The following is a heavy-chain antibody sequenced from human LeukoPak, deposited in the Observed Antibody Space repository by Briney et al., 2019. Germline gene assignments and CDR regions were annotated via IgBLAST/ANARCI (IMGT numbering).Heavy chain of an antibody. CDR2: IIPIFGTA. D-gene: IGHD3-3*01. Sequence: ASVKVSCKASGGTFSSYAISWVRQAPGQGLEWMGGIIPIFGTANYAQKFQGRVTITTDESTSTAYMELSSLRSEDTAVYYCASDINRYHDFWSGYYYWGQGTLVTVSS. J-gene: IGHJ4*02. V-gene: IGHV1-69*05. CDR3: ASDINRYHDFWSGYYY. CDR1: GGTFSSYA.